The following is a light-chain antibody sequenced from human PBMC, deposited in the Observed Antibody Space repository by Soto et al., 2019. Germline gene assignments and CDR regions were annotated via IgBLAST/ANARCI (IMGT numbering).Light chain of an antibody. V-gene: IGKV1-39*01. CDR3: QQSYSTPLT. Sequence: DIQMPQYPSSLSASVGDRVTITCRASHIISSYLKWYQQKPGKAPKLLIYAASSLQSGVPSRFSGSGSGTDFTLTISSLQPEDFATYYCQQSYSTPLTFGGGTKVDIK. CDR2: AAS. CDR1: HIISSY. J-gene: IGKJ4*01.